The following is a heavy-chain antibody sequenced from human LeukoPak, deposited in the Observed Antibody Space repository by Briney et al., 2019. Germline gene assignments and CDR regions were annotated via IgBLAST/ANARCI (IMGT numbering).Heavy chain of an antibody. CDR1: GGTFSSYA. CDR2: IIPIFGTA. Sequence: GASVKVSCKASGGTFSSYAISWVRQAPGQGLEWTGGIIPIFGTANYAQKFQGRVTITADESTSTAYMELSSLRSEDTAVYYCARGAEITAASGSWFDPWGQGTLVTVSS. CDR3: ARGAEITAASGSWFDP. D-gene: IGHD6-13*01. V-gene: IGHV1-69*13. J-gene: IGHJ5*02.